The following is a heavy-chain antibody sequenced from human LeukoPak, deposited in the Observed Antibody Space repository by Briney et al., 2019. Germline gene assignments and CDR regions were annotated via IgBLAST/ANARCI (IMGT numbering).Heavy chain of an antibody. CDR1: EFTFSNYG. CDR3: ASRVTMVRGLDY. D-gene: IGHD3-10*01. J-gene: IGHJ4*02. CDR2: ISGSGSNT. V-gene: IGHV3-23*01. Sequence: GGSLRLSCAASEFTFSNYGMSWVRQAPGRGLEWVSAISGSGSNTYYGDSVKGRFTISRDNSKNTLYLQMNSLRAEDTAVYYCASRVTMVRGLDYWGQGTLVTVSS.